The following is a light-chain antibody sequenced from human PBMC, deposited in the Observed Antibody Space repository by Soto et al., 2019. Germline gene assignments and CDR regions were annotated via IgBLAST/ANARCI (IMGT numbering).Light chain of an antibody. V-gene: IGLV1-44*01. CDR3: SAWDDSLNGGV. Sequence: QAVVTQPPSASGTPGRRVTISCSGSSSNIGSNSVNWYQQLPGTAPRLLIYSTNERPSGVPDRFSGSKSGTSASLAISGLQSEDEADYYCSAWDDSLNGGVFGGGTKVTVL. J-gene: IGLJ3*02. CDR1: SSNIGSNS. CDR2: STN.